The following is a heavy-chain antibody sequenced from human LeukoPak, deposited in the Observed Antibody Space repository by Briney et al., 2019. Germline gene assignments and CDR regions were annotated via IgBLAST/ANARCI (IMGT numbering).Heavy chain of an antibody. CDR2: INHSGST. J-gene: IGHJ6*03. CDR1: GGSISGYY. CDR3: ARHAGGGRWFGEFPYYYCYMDV. Sequence: SETLSLTCTVSGGSISGYYWSWIRQPPGKGLEWIGVINHSGSTNYNPSLKSRATISVDTSKNQFSLKLSSVTAADTAVYYCARHAGGGRWFGEFPYYYCYMDVWGKGTTVTISS. D-gene: IGHD3-10*01. V-gene: IGHV4-34*01.